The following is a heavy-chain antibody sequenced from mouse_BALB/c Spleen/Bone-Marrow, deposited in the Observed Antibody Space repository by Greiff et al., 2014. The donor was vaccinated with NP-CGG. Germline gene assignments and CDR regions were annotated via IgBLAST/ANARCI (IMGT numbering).Heavy chain of an antibody. V-gene: IGHV1-7*01. CDR1: GYTFTNYW. D-gene: IGHD1-1*01. CDR2: INPSTGYT. J-gene: IGHJ2*01. Sequence: QVHVKQSGAELAKPGASVKMSCKASGYTFTNYWMHWVKQRPGKGLEWIGYINPSTGYTEYNQKFKDKATLTADKSSSTAYMQLSSLTSEDSAVYYCARIYYYSKDYWGQGTTLTVSS. CDR3: ARIYYYSKDY.